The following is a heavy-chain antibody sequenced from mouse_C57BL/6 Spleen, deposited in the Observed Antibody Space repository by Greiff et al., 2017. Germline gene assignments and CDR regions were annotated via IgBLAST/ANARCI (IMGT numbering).Heavy chain of an antibody. CDR2: IYPRSGNT. J-gene: IGHJ1*03. Sequence: VQLQQSGAELARPGASVKLSCKASGYTFTSYGISWVKQRTGQGLEWIGEIYPRSGNTYYNEKFKGKATLTADKSSSTAYMELRSLTSEDSAVYFCARRGLYYGNPHWYFDVWGTGTTVTVSS. CDR3: ARRGLYYGNPHWYFDV. V-gene: IGHV1-81*01. D-gene: IGHD2-1*01. CDR1: GYTFTSYG.